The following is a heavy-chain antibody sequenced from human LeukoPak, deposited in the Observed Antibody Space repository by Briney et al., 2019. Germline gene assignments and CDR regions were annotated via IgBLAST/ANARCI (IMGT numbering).Heavy chain of an antibody. CDR1: GFTFSSYA. J-gene: IGHJ4*02. V-gene: IGHV3-30*04. D-gene: IGHD3-22*01. CDR2: ISYDGSNK. CDR3: ASAGDSSGYYRNTLDY. Sequence: GGSLRLSCAASGFTFSSYAMHWVRQAPGKGLEWVAVISYDGSNKYYADSVKGRFTISRDNSKNTLYLQMNSLRAEDTAVYYCASAGDSSGYYRNTLDYWGQGTLVTVSS.